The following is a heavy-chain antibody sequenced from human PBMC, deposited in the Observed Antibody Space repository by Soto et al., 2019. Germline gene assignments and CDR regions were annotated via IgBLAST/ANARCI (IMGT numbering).Heavy chain of an antibody. J-gene: IGHJ5*02. CDR1: GASINFYY. CDR3: ARGAGTIAAGGDYFDP. V-gene: IGHV4-59*01. D-gene: IGHD6-25*01. CDR2: IHYSGSA. Sequence: KPSETLSLTCSVSGASINFYYWTWIRQPPGKGLEWIGDIHYSGSANYNPSLKSRVTISVDKSKNQFSLRLNSVTAADTAVYSCARGAGTIAAGGDYFDPWGQGTLVTVSS.